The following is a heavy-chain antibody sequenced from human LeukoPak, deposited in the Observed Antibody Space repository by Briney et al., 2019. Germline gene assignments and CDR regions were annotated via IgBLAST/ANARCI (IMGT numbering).Heavy chain of an antibody. V-gene: IGHV4-61*08. Sequence: SETLSLTCTVSGGSISSGGYYWSWIRQPPGKGLEWIGYVFYSGKTDYSPSLRSRVSMSVDTSKNQFSLKVTSVTAADTAVYYCARDTNLRDSFDIWGQGTMVTVSS. D-gene: IGHD2-8*01. J-gene: IGHJ3*02. CDR2: VFYSGKT. CDR3: ARDTNLRDSFDI. CDR1: GGSISSGGYY.